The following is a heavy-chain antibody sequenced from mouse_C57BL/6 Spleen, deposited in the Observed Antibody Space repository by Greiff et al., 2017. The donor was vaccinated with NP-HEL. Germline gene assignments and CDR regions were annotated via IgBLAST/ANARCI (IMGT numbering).Heavy chain of an antibody. CDR3: ARIPYDYNGAMDY. CDR2: INPYNGGT. J-gene: IGHJ4*01. CDR1: GYTFTDYY. V-gene: IGHV1-19*01. D-gene: IGHD2-4*01. Sequence: VQLKQSGPVLVKPGASVKMSCKASGYTFTDYYMNWVKQSHGKSLEWIGVINPYNGGTSYNQKFKGKATLTVDKSSSTAYMELNSLTSEDSAVYYCARIPYDYNGAMDYWGQGTSVTVSS.